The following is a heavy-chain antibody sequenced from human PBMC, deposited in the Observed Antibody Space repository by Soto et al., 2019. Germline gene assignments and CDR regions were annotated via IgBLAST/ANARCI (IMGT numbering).Heavy chain of an antibody. CDR2: INHSGST. CDR3: ASGINWGSHDAFDI. J-gene: IGHJ3*02. CDR1: GGSFSGYY. D-gene: IGHD7-27*01. Sequence: SETLSLTCAVYGGSFSGYYWSWIRQPPGKGLEWIGEINHSGSTNYNPSLKSRGTISVDTSKNQFSLKLSSVTAADTAVYYCASGINWGSHDAFDIWGQGTMVTVSS. V-gene: IGHV4-34*01.